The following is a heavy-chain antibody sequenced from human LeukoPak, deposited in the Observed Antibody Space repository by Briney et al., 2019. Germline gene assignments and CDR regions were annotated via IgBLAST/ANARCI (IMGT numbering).Heavy chain of an antibody. CDR2: INPNSGGT. CDR3: ARDISCSGGSCYYYFDY. D-gene: IGHD2-15*01. Sequence: ASVKVSCKASGYTFTGYYMHWVRQAPGQGLEWMGWINPNSGGTNYAQKFQGRVTMTRYTSISTAYMELSRLRSDDTAVYYCARDISCSGGSCYYYFDYWGQGTLVTVSS. V-gene: IGHV1-2*02. J-gene: IGHJ4*02. CDR1: GYTFTGYY.